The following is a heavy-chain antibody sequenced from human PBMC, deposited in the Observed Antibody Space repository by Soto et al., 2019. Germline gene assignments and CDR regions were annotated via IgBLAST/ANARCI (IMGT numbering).Heavy chain of an antibody. CDR1: GFTFSRYA. J-gene: IGHJ6*03. Sequence: GGSLRLSCAASGFTFSRYAMSWGLQAPWKGLEWVAVISGDGSNKYYADSVKGRFTISRDNSKNTLYLQMNSLRAEDTAVYYCAKDPGAALRYYYYYMDVWGKGTTVTVSS. CDR3: AKDPGAALRYYYYYMDV. D-gene: IGHD6-6*01. V-gene: IGHV3-30*18. CDR2: ISGDGSNK.